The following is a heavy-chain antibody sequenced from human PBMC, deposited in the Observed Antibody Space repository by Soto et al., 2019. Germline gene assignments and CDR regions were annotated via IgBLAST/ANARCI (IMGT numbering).Heavy chain of an antibody. V-gene: IGHV4-30-4*01. J-gene: IGHJ4*02. D-gene: IGHD2-15*01. CDR2: IYYSGST. CDR3: ARGDGFIGPSD. Sequence: PSETLSLTCTVSGGSISSGDYYWSWIRQPPGKELEWIGYIYYSGSTYYKPSLQRRVTISVDTSKNQFSLKLSSVTAADTAVYYCARGDGFIGPSDWGQGTLVTVSS. CDR1: GGSISSGDYY.